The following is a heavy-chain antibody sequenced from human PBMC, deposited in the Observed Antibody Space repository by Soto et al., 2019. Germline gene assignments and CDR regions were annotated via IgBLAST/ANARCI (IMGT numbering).Heavy chain of an antibody. CDR2: ISSSSSTI. CDR3: ARDLSLVGATHWFDP. CDR1: GFTFSSYS. V-gene: IGHV3-48*01. Sequence: GGSLRLSCAASGFTFSSYSMNWVRQAPGKGLEWVSYISSSSSTIYYADSVKGRFTISRDNAKNSLYLQMNSLRAEDTAVYYCARDLSLVGATHWFDPWGQGTLVTVSS. D-gene: IGHD1-26*01. J-gene: IGHJ5*02.